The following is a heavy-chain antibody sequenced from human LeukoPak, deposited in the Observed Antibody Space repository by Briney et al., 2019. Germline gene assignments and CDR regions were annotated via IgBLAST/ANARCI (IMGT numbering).Heavy chain of an antibody. CDR2: IYSGGST. D-gene: IGHD4-23*01. V-gene: IGHV3-66*01. CDR1: GFTVSNNY. J-gene: IGHJ4*02. CDR3: ARDYGGSSPFDY. Sequence: GGSLRLSCAASGFTVSNNYMRWVRQAPGKGLEWVSLIYSGGSTYYADSVKGRFIISRDNAKNSLYLHMNSLRAEDTAVYYCARDYGGSSPFDYWGQGTLVTVSS.